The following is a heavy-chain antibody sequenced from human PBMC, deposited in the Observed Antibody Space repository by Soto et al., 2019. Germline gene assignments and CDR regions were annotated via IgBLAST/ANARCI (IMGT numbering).Heavy chain of an antibody. D-gene: IGHD2-2*01. Sequence: LRLSCAASGFTFSSYTMTWVRQAPGKGLEWVSYISSSSSTIYYADSVKGRFTISRDNAKNSLYLQMNSLRAEDTAVYYCARGGIVVVPAATNWFDPWGQGTLVTVSS. V-gene: IGHV3-48*01. CDR1: GFTFSSYT. CDR2: ISSSSSTI. CDR3: ARGGIVVVPAATNWFDP. J-gene: IGHJ5*02.